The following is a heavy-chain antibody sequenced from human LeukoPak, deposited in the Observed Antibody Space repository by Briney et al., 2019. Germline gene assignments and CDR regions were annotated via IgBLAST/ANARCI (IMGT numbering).Heavy chain of an antibody. D-gene: IGHD3-22*01. CDR2: MNPNSGNT. Sequence: ASVKVSCKASGYTFTSYDINWVRQATGQGVEWMGWMNPNSGNTGYTQKFQGRVTMTRTTSISTAYMELSSLRTEDTAEYYCAVWGYYDSSGYSPSAFDIWGQGTMVTVSS. CDR3: AVWGYYDSSGYSPSAFDI. V-gene: IGHV1-8*01. J-gene: IGHJ3*02. CDR1: GYTFTSYD.